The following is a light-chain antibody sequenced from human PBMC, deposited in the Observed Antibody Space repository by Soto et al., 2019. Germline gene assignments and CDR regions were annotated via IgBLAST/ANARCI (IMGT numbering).Light chain of an antibody. Sequence: SYELTQPPSVSVAPGQTARITCGGNNIGSKSVHWYQQKPGQAPVLVVYDDSDRPSGIPERFSGSNSGNTVTLTISRVEAGDEADYYCQVWDSSSDHPFYVFGTGTKLTVL. CDR1: NIGSKS. CDR2: DDS. J-gene: IGLJ1*01. V-gene: IGLV3-21*02. CDR3: QVWDSSSDHPFYV.